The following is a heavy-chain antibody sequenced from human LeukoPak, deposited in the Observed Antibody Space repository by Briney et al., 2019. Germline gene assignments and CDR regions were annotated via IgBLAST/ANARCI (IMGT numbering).Heavy chain of an antibody. J-gene: IGHJ4*02. Sequence: ASVKVSCKASGYTFTGYYTHWVRQAPGQGLEWMGWINPNSGGTNYAQKFQGRVTMTRDTSISTAYMELSRLRSDDTAVYYCARYYYDSSGYYYYFDYWGQGTLVTVSS. CDR2: INPNSGGT. CDR3: ARYYYDSSGYYYYFDY. V-gene: IGHV1-2*02. D-gene: IGHD3-22*01. CDR1: GYTFTGYY.